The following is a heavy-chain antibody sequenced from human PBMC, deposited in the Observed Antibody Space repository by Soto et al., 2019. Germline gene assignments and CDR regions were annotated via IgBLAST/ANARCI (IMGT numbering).Heavy chain of an antibody. J-gene: IGHJ3*02. D-gene: IGHD1-1*01. V-gene: IGHV1-46*01. CDR3: ARAAGYGAFDI. CDR2: INPSGGSA. CDR1: GYTFTSYY. Sequence: ASVKVSCKASGYTFTSYYMHWVRQAPGQGLEWMGIINPSGGSASYAQKFQGRVTMTRDTSTSTVYMELSSLRSEDTTVYYCARAAGYGAFDIWGQGTMVTVAS.